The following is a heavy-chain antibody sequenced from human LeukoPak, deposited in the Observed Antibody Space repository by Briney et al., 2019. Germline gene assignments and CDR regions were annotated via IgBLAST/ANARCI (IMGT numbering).Heavy chain of an antibody. J-gene: IGHJ5*02. Sequence: SETLSLTCIVSGYSISSGYYWGWIRQPPGKGLEWIGNIHHSGSTYYNPSLKSRVTISVDTSKNQFSLKLSSVTAADTAVYYCARDRQQQLDLGWFDPWGQGTLVTVSS. CDR3: ARDRQQQLDLGWFDP. D-gene: IGHD6-13*01. CDR1: GYSISSGYY. CDR2: IHHSGST. V-gene: IGHV4-38-2*02.